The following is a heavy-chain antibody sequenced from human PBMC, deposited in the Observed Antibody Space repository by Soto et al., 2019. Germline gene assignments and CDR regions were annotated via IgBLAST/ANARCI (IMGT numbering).Heavy chain of an antibody. CDR1: GFTFSSYG. V-gene: IGHV3-30*03. Sequence: QVQLVESGGGVVQPGRSLRLSCAASGFTFSSYGMHWVRQAPGKGLEWVAVISYDGSNKYYADSVKGRFTISRDNSKNTLYLQMNSLRVEDTAVYYCARDRTLFGTGSTYYFDYWGQGTLVAVSS. D-gene: IGHD1-1*01. J-gene: IGHJ4*02. CDR2: ISYDGSNK. CDR3: ARDRTLFGTGSTYYFDY.